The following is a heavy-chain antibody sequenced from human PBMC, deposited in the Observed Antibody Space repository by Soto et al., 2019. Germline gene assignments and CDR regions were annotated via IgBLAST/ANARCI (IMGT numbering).Heavy chain of an antibody. J-gene: IGHJ4*02. CDR1: GLTFRGST. CDR2: LSIKPNTFAT. D-gene: IGHD3-22*01. CDR3: TRAYENSNYYFDY. Sequence: GGSVRHSSVATGLTFRGSTLHWFRQAFWQGLEWLGLLSIKPNTFATVYAASVTGRFTISRDDSKNTAFRQMNSLKTEDTAVYYWTRAYENSNYYFDYWCRGTLVIVSS. V-gene: IGHV3-73*01.